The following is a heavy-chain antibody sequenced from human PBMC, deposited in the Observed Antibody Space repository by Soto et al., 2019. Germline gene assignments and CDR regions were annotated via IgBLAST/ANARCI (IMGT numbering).Heavy chain of an antibody. J-gene: IGHJ4*02. CDR3: ATRDSLGYYLAY. D-gene: IGHD5-12*01. Sequence: QVRLHQWGAGVLKPSETLSLTCAVYGGSSSASYWGWIRQPPGKGLEWLGEVTHGGSTNYNPSLKSRLTMSIDTSKNHFSLKMTSVTAAVTAVYYCATRDSLGYYLAYWGQGTLVTVSS. V-gene: IGHV4-34*01. CDR1: GGSSSASY. CDR2: VTHGGST.